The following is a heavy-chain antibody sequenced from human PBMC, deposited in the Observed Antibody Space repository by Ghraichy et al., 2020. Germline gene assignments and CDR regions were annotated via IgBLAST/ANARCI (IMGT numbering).Heavy chain of an antibody. CDR2: LNIDGTTV. J-gene: IGHJ4*02. CDR1: GFSFTDYW. CDR3: VRSYKDGLRHFDY. D-gene: IGHD1-14*01. V-gene: IGHV3-74*01. Sequence: GGSLRLSCAASGFSFTDYWMHWVRQTPGRGLEWVSHLNIDGTTVNYADSVKGRFTISRDNAKNTMYLQMISLTVEDTAVYYCVRSYKDGLRHFDYWGQGSWVTVSS.